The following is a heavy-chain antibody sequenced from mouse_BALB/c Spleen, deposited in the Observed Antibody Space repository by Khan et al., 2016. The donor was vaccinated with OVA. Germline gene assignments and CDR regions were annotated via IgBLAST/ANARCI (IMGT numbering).Heavy chain of an antibody. CDR3: AKGVWSYYYTLDY. J-gene: IGHJ4*01. CDR1: GFSLSDYG. CDR2: IWGGGIT. V-gene: IGHV2-6-5*01. Sequence: VQLKQSGPGLVAPSQNLSITCTVSGFSLSDYGVSWIRQPPGKGLEWLGVIWGGGITYYNSALQTRLSIRKDNSKSQVFLKMSSLQTDNTALYYCAKGVWSYYYTLDYWGQGTSVTVSS.